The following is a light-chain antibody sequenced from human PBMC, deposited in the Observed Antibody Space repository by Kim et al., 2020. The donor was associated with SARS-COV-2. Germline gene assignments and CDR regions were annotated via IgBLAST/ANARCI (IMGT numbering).Light chain of an antibody. Sequence: PGKAARITCGGNSIGSKSVHWYQQEAGQAPVLVIYYDSDRPSGIPERFSGSNSGNTATLTISRVEAGDEADYYCQVWHSSSDHRVVFGGGSQLTVL. CDR2: YDS. CDR1: SIGSKS. J-gene: IGLJ2*01. CDR3: QVWHSSSDHRVV. V-gene: IGLV3-21*04.